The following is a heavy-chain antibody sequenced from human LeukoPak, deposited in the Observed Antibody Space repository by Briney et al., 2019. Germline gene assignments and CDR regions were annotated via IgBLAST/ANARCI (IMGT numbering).Heavy chain of an antibody. CDR2: ISGSGGRT. D-gene: IGHD1-26*01. J-gene: IGHJ6*02. V-gene: IGHV3-23*01. Sequence: GGSLRLSCAASGFTFSSYAMSWVRQAPGKGLEWVSAISGSGGRTYYADSVKGRFTISRDNSKNTLYLQMNSLRAEDTAVYYCARVSVGGSYGRGGYYYYYGMDVWGQGTTVTVSS. CDR3: ARVSVGGSYGRGGYYYYYGMDV. CDR1: GFTFSSYA.